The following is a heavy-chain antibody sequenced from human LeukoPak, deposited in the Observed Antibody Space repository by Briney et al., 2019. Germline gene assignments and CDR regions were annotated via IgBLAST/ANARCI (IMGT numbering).Heavy chain of an antibody. D-gene: IGHD1-26*01. J-gene: IGHJ3*02. CDR2: IIPIFGTA. Sequence: SVKVSCKASGGTFSSYAISWVRQAPGQGLEWMGGIIPIFGTANYAQKFQGRVTITADESTSTAYMELSSLRSEDTAVYYCARDKPRPGIVGATTGNAFDIWGQGTMVTVSS. V-gene: IGHV1-69*13. CDR1: GGTFSSYA. CDR3: ARDKPRPGIVGATTGNAFDI.